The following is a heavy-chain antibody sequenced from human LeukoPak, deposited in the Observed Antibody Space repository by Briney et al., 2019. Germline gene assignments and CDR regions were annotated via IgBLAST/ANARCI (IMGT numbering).Heavy chain of an antibody. CDR3: ARNRSVTTPPGFDH. Sequence: SETLSLTGAVSGYSIRSGDYWGWVRQSPGKGLEWIGSIYHRGSTHYNPSIKGRVTISVDPSKTQFSLMLSSVTAAHTAIYYCARNRSVTTPPGFDHWGQGTLVTVSS. J-gene: IGHJ4*02. D-gene: IGHD4-17*01. CDR1: GYSIRSGDY. CDR2: IYHRGST. V-gene: IGHV4-38-2*01.